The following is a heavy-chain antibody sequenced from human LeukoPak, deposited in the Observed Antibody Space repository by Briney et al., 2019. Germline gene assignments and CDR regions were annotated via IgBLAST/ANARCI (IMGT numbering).Heavy chain of an antibody. J-gene: IGHJ4*02. CDR1: GYTFTGYY. CDR2: INPNSGRA. CDR3: AREKSDYYFDY. Sequence: SVNVSCKASGYTFTGYYMHWLRQAPGQELEWMGWINPNSGRANYAQKFQGRVTMTRDTSISTAYMELSRLSSDVTAVYYCAREKSDYYFDYWGQGTLVTVSS. D-gene: IGHD3-3*01. V-gene: IGHV1-2*02.